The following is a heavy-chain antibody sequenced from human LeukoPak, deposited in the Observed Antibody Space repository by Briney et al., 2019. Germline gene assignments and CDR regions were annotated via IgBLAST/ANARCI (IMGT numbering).Heavy chain of an antibody. J-gene: IGHJ4*02. CDR1: GFTFSNYA. Sequence: GGSLRLSCAASGFTFSNYAMAWVRQAPGEGLEWVSGISGNGGKIYYADSVKGRFTISRDNSKNTLYLQVNSLRGEDTAIYFCAKRDYYDSSGYAPLFDYWGQGTLVTVSP. CDR2: ISGNGGKI. V-gene: IGHV3-23*01. CDR3: AKRDYYDSSGYAPLFDY. D-gene: IGHD3-22*01.